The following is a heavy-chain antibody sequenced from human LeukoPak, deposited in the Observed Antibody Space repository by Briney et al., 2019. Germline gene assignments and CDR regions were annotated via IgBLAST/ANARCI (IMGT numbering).Heavy chain of an antibody. CDR3: ASPSSYGDYYFGY. CDR1: GFTFSSYA. V-gene: IGHV3-21*01. D-gene: IGHD4-17*01. J-gene: IGHJ4*02. CDR2: ISRSGDYI. Sequence: TGGSLRLSCVASGFTFSSYAMSWVRQGPGKGLEWVSCISRSGDYIYYADSVKGRFTISRDNAENSVYLQMNSLRAEDTAIYYCASPSSYGDYYFGYWGQGTLVTVSS.